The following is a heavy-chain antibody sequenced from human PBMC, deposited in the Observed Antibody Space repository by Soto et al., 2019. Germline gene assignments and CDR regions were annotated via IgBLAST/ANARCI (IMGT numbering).Heavy chain of an antibody. CDR3: ARSVFP. V-gene: IGHV4-31*03. CDR2: IYYSGST. J-gene: IGHJ5*02. Sequence: QVQLQESGPGLVKPSQTLSLTCTVSGGSISSRGYYWTRIRQHPGKGLEWIGYIYYSGSTYYDSFLKSRVTISVNTSTDRFSLKLSSVTAADTAVYYCARSVFPWGQGTLVTVSP. CDR1: GGSISSRGYY.